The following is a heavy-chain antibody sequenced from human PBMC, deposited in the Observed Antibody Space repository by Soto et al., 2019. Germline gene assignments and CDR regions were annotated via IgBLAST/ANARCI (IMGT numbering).Heavy chain of an antibody. CDR2: IIPIFGTA. CDR1: GGTFSSYA. Sequence: QVQLVQSGAEVKKPGSSVKVSCKASGGTFSSYAISWVRQAPGQGLEWMGGIIPIFGTANYAQKFQGRVTTTADESTSTAYMELSSLRTEDTAVYYCARRRYYDSSGYHDYWGQGTLVTVSS. D-gene: IGHD3-22*01. V-gene: IGHV1-69*01. CDR3: ARRRYYDSSGYHDY. J-gene: IGHJ4*02.